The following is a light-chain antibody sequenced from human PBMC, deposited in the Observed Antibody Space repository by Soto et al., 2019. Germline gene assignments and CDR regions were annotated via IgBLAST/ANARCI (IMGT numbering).Light chain of an antibody. CDR2: GAS. J-gene: IGKJ1*01. Sequence: DIQMTQSPSSLSASVGDRVTITCRASQTITTYLNWYQQKPGKAPHLLIYGASSLQSGVPSWFTGSGSGTDFTLTISSLQPEDFATYYCQQSHSTPWTFGQGTEVEIK. V-gene: IGKV1-39*01. CDR3: QQSHSTPWT. CDR1: QTITTY.